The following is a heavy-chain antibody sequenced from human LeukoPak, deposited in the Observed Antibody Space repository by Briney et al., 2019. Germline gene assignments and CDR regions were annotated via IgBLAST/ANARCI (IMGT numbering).Heavy chain of an antibody. CDR3: ARVVGKYSSSWYY. CDR1: GGSVSSGISY. J-gene: IGHJ4*02. Sequence: SETLSLTCSVSGGSVSSGISYWNWIRQPPGEGLEWIAYISDSGGSDYNPSLRGRVTISLDTSKNQFSLKLRSVTAADTAVYYCARVVGKYSSSWYYWGQGTLVTVSS. D-gene: IGHD6-13*01. V-gene: IGHV4-61*01. CDR2: ISDSGGS.